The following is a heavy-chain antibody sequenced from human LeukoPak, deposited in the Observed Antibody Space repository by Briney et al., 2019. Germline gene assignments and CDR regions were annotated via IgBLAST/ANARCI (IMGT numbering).Heavy chain of an antibody. Sequence: GGSLRLSCPASXFXXXXXXXXXVXXXXXKXXEXVXXXKHDGSQKFYVASVQGRFTISRDNAKNSLYLQMNSLRVEDTALYYCARDYIYDISTDRFGYWGQGALVTVSS. CDR3: ARDYIYDISTDRFGY. CDR1: XFXXXXXX. V-gene: IGHV3-7*04. CDR2: XKHDGSQK. J-gene: IGHJ4*02. D-gene: IGHD3-9*01.